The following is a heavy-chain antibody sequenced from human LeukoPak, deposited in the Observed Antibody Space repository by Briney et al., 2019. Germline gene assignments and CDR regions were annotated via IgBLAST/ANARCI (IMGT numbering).Heavy chain of an antibody. Sequence: GGSLRLSCAASGFTFSSYGMSWVRQAPGKGLEWVSAISGSGGSTYYADSVKGRFTISRDNSKNTLYLQMNSLRAEDTAVYYCARARETYYDFWSAFDYWGQGTLVTVSS. D-gene: IGHD3-3*01. V-gene: IGHV3-23*01. CDR2: ISGSGGST. CDR3: ARARETYYDFWSAFDY. J-gene: IGHJ4*02. CDR1: GFTFSSYG.